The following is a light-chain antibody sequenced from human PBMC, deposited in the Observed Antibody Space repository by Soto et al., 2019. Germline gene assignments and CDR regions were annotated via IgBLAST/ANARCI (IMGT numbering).Light chain of an antibody. V-gene: IGLV2-14*01. J-gene: IGLJ3*02. CDR3: SSYTTSTTGV. CDR1: SSDVGGYNH. CDR2: EVS. Sequence: QSALTQPASVSGSPGQSITISCTGTSSDVGGYNHVSWYQQYPGKAPKLMIYEVSNRPSGVSNRFSGSKSGNTASLTISGLQAEDEAAYYCSSYTTSTTGVFGGGTKLTVL.